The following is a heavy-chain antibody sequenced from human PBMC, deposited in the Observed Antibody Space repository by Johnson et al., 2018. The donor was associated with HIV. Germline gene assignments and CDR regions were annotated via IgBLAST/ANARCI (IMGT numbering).Heavy chain of an antibody. J-gene: IGHJ3*02. D-gene: IGHD2-15*01. CDR2: INRNGCST. V-gene: IGHV3-20*04. Sequence: VQLVESGGGVVRPGGSLRLSCAASGFTFDDYGMRWVRQAPGKGLEWVSGINRNGCSTGYADSVKGRFTISRDNAKNSLSLQMNSLRAEDTALYYCARAPLYCSGGSCYSGVMSVGAFDIWGQGTMVTVSS. CDR1: GFTFDDYG. CDR3: ARAPLYCSGGSCYSGVMSVGAFDI.